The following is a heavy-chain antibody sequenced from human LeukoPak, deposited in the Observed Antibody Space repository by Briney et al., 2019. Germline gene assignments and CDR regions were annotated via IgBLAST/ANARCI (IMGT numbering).Heavy chain of an antibody. Sequence: ASVKVSCKVSGYTLTELSMHWVRQAPGKGLEWMGGFDPEDGETIYAQKFQGRVTMTEDTSTDTAYMELSSLRSEDTAVYYCATTPRKRITMIVVVTFDYWGQGTLVTVSS. CDR2: FDPEDGET. D-gene: IGHD3-22*01. V-gene: IGHV1-24*01. J-gene: IGHJ4*02. CDR3: ATTPRKRITMIVVVTFDY. CDR1: GYTLTELS.